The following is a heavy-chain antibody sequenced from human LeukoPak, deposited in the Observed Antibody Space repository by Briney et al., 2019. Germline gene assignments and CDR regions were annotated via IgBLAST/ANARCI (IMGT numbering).Heavy chain of an antibody. Sequence: GGSLRLSCAASGFTFSSYSMNWVRQAPGKGLEWVSYISSSSSTIYYADSVKGRFTISRENGKDSLYLQMNSLRAGDTAVYYCAREMSDTVTWGWYFDLWGRGTLVTVSS. CDR3: AREMSDTVTWGWYFDL. V-gene: IGHV3-48*01. J-gene: IGHJ2*01. D-gene: IGHD4-17*01. CDR1: GFTFSSYS. CDR2: ISSSSSTI.